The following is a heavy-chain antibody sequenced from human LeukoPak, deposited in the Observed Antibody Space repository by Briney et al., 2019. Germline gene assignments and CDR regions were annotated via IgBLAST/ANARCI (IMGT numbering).Heavy chain of an antibody. CDR3: ARGGFSTTFDP. V-gene: IGHV1-18*01. D-gene: IGHD4-11*01. CDR2: ISPYNGNT. CDR1: GYTFSSYG. J-gene: IGHJ5*02. Sequence: ASVKVSCKASGYTFSSYGISWVRRAPGQGLEWMGWISPYNGNTNYAQNLQARVTMTTDTSTSTAYMELRSLRSDDTAVYYCARGGFSTTFDPWGQGTLVTVSS.